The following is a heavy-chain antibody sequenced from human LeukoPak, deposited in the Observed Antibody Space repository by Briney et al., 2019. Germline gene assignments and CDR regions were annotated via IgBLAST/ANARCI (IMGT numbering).Heavy chain of an antibody. Sequence: PGGSLRLSCVASGFTFSSYWMSWVRQAPGKGLEWVANIKQDGSEKYYVDSVRGRFTISRDNAKNSLYLQMNSLRAEDTAVYYCARWDYGMDVWGQGTTVTVSS. CDR3: ARWDYGMDV. V-gene: IGHV3-7*01. CDR1: GFTFSSYW. J-gene: IGHJ6*02. CDR2: IKQDGSEK.